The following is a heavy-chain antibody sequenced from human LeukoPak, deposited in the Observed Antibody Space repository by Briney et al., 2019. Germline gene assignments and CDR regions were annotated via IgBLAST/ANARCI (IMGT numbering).Heavy chain of an antibody. J-gene: IGHJ4*02. Sequence: SETLSLTCTVSGGSISSYYWSWIRQSAGKGLEWIGRIYTSGSTNYNPSLKSRVTMSVDTSKNQFSLKLSSVTAADTAVYYCARDKDYGNNYFDYWGQGTLVTVSS. CDR3: ARDKDYGNNYFDY. D-gene: IGHD3-10*01. CDR1: GGSISSYY. V-gene: IGHV4-4*07. CDR2: IYTSGST.